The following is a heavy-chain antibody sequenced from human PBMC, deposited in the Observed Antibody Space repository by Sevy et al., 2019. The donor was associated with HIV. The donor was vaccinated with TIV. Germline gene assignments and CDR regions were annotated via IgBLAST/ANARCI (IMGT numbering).Heavy chain of an antibody. CDR1: GFTFSSYA. CDR2: ISGSGGST. CDR3: ARSKDYSNFLYYYYYGMDV. V-gene: IGHV3-23*01. D-gene: IGHD4-4*01. J-gene: IGHJ6*02. Sequence: GGSLRLSCAASGFTFSSYAMSWVRQAPGKGLEWVSAISGSGGSTYYADSVKGRFTISRDNSKNTLYLQMNSLRAEETAVYYCARSKDYSNFLYYYYYGMDVWGQGTTVTVSS.